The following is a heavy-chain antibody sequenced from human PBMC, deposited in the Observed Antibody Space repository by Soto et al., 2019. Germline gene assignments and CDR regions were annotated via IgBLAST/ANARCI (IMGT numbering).Heavy chain of an antibody. J-gene: IGHJ3*02. CDR3: AREWDRALDAFDI. CDR2: ISYDGSNK. CDR1: GFTFSSYA. Sequence: PGGSLRLSCAASGFTFSSYAMHWVRQAPGKGLEWVAVISYDGSNKYYADSVKGRFTISRDNSKNTLYLQMNSLRAEDTAVYYCAREWDRALDAFDIWGQGTMVTVSS. V-gene: IGHV3-30-3*01. D-gene: IGHD1-26*01.